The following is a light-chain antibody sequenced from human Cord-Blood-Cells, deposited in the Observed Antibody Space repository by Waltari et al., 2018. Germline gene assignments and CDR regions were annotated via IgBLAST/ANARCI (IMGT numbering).Light chain of an antibody. CDR2: GAS. J-gene: IGKJ3*01. V-gene: IGKV3-20*01. CDR1: HSVSSSY. CDR3: QQYGSSPFT. Sequence: EIVLTQSPGTLSLSPGERATLSCRVSHSVSSSYLDWYQQKPGQSPSLLIYGASSTDTGIPDRFSGSGSGTHFALTISRLEPEYVAVYYCQQYGSSPFTSGPGTEVDI.